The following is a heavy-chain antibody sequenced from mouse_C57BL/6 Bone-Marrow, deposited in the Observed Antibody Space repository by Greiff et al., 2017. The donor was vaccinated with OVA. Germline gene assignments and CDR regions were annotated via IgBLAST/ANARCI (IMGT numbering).Heavy chain of an antibody. CDR1: GFNIKDDY. CDR3: TTNYGNYVY. V-gene: IGHV14-4*01. Sequence: EVQLQQSGAELVRPGASVKLSCTASGFNIKDDYMHWVKQRPEQGLEWIGWIDPENGDTEYASKFQGKATITADTSSNTAYLQLSSLTSEDTAVYYSTTNYGNYVYWGQGTLVTVSA. J-gene: IGHJ3*01. D-gene: IGHD2-1*01. CDR2: IDPENGDT.